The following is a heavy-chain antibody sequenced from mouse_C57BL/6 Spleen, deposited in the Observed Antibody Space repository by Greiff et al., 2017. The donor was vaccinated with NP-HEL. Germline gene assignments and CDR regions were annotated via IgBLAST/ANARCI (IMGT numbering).Heavy chain of an antibody. V-gene: IGHV3-6*01. J-gene: IGHJ4*01. Sequence: ESGPGLVKPSQSLSLTCSVTGYSITSGYYWNWIRQFPGNKLEWMGYISYDGSNNYNPSLKNRISITRDTSKNQFFLKLNSVTTEDTATYYCARDGYGSSSYYAMDYWGQGTSVTVSS. CDR1: GYSITSGYY. CDR2: ISYDGSN. CDR3: ARDGYGSSSYYAMDY. D-gene: IGHD1-1*01.